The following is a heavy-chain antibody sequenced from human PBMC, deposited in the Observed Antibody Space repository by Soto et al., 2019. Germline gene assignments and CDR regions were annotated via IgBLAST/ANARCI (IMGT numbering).Heavy chain of an antibody. Sequence: QVQLQQWGAGLLKPSETLSLNCAVNGGSLSGYYWSWIRQPPGKGLEWIGEIKDGGYTNYSPSLKSRATISSDMSNNQFSLRLNSVTAAYTAVYYCARGQEGVVATHWDQGALVTVSS. CDR1: GGSLSGYY. D-gene: IGHD5-12*01. J-gene: IGHJ4*02. CDR3: ARGQEGVVATH. CDR2: IKDGGYT. V-gene: IGHV4-34*01.